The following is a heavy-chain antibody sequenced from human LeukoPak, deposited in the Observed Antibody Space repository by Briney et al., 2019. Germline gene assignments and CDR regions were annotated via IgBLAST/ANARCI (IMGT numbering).Heavy chain of an antibody. CDR3: ARDVGGGDTFDY. CDR2: ISYDGSDK. CDR1: GFTFSLYT. Sequence: PGGSLRLSCAASGFTFSLYTMHWVRQAPGKGLEWVAVISYDGSDKYYADSVKGRFTISRDNSKNTLFLQMNSLRAEDTAVYSCARDVGGGDTFDYWGQGTLVTVSS. V-gene: IGHV3-30*04. J-gene: IGHJ4*02. D-gene: IGHD2-21*02.